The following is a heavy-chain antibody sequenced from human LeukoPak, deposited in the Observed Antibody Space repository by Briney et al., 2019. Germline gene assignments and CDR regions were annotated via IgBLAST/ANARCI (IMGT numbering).Heavy chain of an antibody. CDR1: GFTFSNYA. V-gene: IGHV3-30*01. CDR2: ISFDSTKE. D-gene: IGHD1-26*01. CDR3: ARFKVGRNTTQKNAFDI. J-gene: IGHJ3*02. Sequence: GGSLRLSCAASGFTFSNYAMHWARQAPGKGVEWVAVISFDSTKEYYANSVKGRFIVARDNPKATLHLQMHSLRPDDTAIYYCARFKVGRNTTQKNAFDIWGRGTLVTVSS.